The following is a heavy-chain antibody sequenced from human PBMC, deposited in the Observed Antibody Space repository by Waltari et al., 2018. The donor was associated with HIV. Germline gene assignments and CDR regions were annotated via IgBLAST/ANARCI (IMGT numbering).Heavy chain of an antibody. J-gene: IGHJ6*02. CDR3: AKENGPAWYGMDV. CDR1: GFTFDDYA. CDR2: ISWNSGSI. D-gene: IGHD3-10*01. V-gene: IGHV3-9*01. Sequence: EVQLVESGGGLVQPGRSLRLSCSASGFTFDDYAMHWVRQAPGKGLEWVSGISWNSGSIGYADSVKGRFTISRDNAKNSLYLQMNSLRAEDTALYYCAKENGPAWYGMDVWGQGTTVTVSS.